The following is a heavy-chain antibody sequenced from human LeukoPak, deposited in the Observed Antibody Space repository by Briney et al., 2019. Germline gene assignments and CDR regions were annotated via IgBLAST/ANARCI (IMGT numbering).Heavy chain of an antibody. Sequence: SETLSLTCAVSGGSISSSNWWSWVRQPPGKGLEWIGEIYHSGSTNYNPSLKSRVTISVDKSKNQFSLKLSSVTAADTAVYYCASGIVDREGGFLLPFDYWGQGTLVTVSS. D-gene: IGHD2-15*01. CDR2: IYHSGST. CDR3: ASGIVDREGGFLLPFDY. V-gene: IGHV4-4*02. J-gene: IGHJ4*02. CDR1: GGSISSSNW.